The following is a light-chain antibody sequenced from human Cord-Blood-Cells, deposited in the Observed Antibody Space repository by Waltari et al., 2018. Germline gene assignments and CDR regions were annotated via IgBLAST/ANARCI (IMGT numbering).Light chain of an antibody. J-gene: IGKJ2*01. Sequence: DIQMTQSPSSLSASVGDRVPITCRASQSISSYLNWYQQKPGKAPKLLIYAASSLQSGVPSRCSGSGSGTDFTLTISSLQPEDFATYYCQQSYSTPYTFGQGTKLEIK. CDR3: QQSYSTPYT. CDR2: AAS. V-gene: IGKV1-39*01. CDR1: QSISSY.